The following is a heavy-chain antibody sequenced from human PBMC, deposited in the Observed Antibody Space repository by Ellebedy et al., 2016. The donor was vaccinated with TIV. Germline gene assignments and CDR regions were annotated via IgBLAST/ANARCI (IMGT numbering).Heavy chain of an antibody. CDR2: ISYDGSNR. D-gene: IGHD2-15*01. J-gene: IGHJ6*02. CDR1: GFTFNKYG. V-gene: IGHV3-30*18. CDR3: AKDLGYCRGGSCRLGDGMDV. Sequence: GESLKISCVASGFTFNKYGMHWVRQAPGKGLEWVAVISYDGSNRYYADSVKGRFTISRDNSKNTLSLQMNSLRAEDMAVYYCAKDLGYCRGGSCRLGDGMDVWGHGTTVSVSS.